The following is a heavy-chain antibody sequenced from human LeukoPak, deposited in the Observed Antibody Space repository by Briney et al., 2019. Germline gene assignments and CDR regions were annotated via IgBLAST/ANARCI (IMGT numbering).Heavy chain of an antibody. Sequence: GASVKVSCKTSGYTFTGYYIYWVRRAPGQGLEWMGQISPYSGDTNFAQQFQGRVTMTRDTSISTAYMELSRLRSDDTAVYYCARGGVDYWGQGTLVTVSS. CDR2: ISPYSGDT. CDR3: ARGGVDY. J-gene: IGHJ4*02. CDR1: GYTFTGYY. V-gene: IGHV1-2*06.